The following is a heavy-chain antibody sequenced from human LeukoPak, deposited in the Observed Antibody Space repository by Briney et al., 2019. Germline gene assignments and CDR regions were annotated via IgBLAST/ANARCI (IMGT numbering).Heavy chain of an antibody. CDR1: GFTFSNAW. CDR2: IKSKTAGGTI. CDR3: TTGESMVGSTIHIRWAD. J-gene: IGHJ4*02. V-gene: IGHV3-15*01. D-gene: IGHD1-26*01. Sequence: GGSLRLSCAASGFTFSNAWMTWVRQAPGKWLEWVGRIKSKTAGGTIDYAAPVKGRFTISRDDSKHTLYLQMNSRKTEETGVYYCTTGESMVGSTIHIRWADWGQGALVTVSS.